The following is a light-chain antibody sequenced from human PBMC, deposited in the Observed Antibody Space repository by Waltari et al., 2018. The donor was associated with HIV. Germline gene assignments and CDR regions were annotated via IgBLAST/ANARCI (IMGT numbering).Light chain of an antibody. V-gene: IGLV3-19*01. CDR1: SLRTYY. CDR2: NGY. J-gene: IGLJ1*01. CDR3: GSRDRTGSSYV. Sequence: SSDLTQDPAVSVALGQTVRITCQGDSLRTYYAAWYRQKPGHAPILVIFNGYIRPSGITDRFSGSASGNPASLTITGALADDEADYYCGSRDRTGSSYVFGPGTEVTV.